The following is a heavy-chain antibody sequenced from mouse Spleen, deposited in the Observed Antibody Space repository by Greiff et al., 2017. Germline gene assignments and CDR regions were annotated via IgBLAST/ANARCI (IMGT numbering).Heavy chain of an antibody. CDR2: ISSGSSTI. Sequence: EVQGVESGGGLVQPGGSRKLSCAASGFTFSSFGMHWVRQAPEKGLEWVAYISSGSSTIYYADTVKGRFTISRDNPKNTLFLQMTSLRSEDTAMYYCARSNYGSPFAYWGQGTLVTVSA. J-gene: IGHJ3*01. D-gene: IGHD1-1*01. CDR3: ARSNYGSPFAY. V-gene: IGHV5-17*02. CDR1: GFTFSSFG.